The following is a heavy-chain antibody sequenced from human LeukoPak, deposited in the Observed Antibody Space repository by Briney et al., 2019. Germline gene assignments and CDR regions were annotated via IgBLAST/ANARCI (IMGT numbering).Heavy chain of an antibody. J-gene: IGHJ5*02. Sequence: PGGSLRLSRAASGFTFSSYEMNWVRQAPGKGLEWVSYISSSGSTIYYADSVKGRFTISGDNAKNSLYLQMNSLRAEDTAVYYCARDGAYCGGDCYSGWFDPWGQGTLVAVSS. CDR3: ARDGAYCGGDCYSGWFDP. CDR2: ISSSGSTI. CDR1: GFTFSSYE. D-gene: IGHD2-21*02. V-gene: IGHV3-48*03.